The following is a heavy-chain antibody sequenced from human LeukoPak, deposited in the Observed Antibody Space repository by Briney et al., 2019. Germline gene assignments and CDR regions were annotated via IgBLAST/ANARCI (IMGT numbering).Heavy chain of an antibody. CDR2: IWYDGSNK. CDR1: GFTFSSYG. Sequence: GGSLRHSCAASGFTFSSYGMHWVRQAPGKGLEWVAVIWYDGSNKYYADSVKGRFTISRDNSKNTLYLQMNSLRAEDTAVYYCARVEAAAGTLDGYYGMDVWGQGTTVTVSS. CDR3: ARVEAAAGTLDGYYGMDV. D-gene: IGHD6-13*01. J-gene: IGHJ6*02. V-gene: IGHV3-33*01.